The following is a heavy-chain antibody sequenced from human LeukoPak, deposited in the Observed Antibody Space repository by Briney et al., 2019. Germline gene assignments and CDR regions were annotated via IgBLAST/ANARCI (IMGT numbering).Heavy chain of an antibody. CDR2: INSAGSST. V-gene: IGHV3-74*01. J-gene: IGHJ4*02. CDR1: GFTFSSYW. Sequence: GGSLRLSCAASGFTFSSYWMHWVRQAPGQGLVWVSRINSAGSSTSYADSVKGRFTISRDNAKNTLYLQMNSLRAEDTAVYYCARGDLAAAGTGFDYWGQGTLVTVSS. D-gene: IGHD6-13*01. CDR3: ARGDLAAAGTGFDY.